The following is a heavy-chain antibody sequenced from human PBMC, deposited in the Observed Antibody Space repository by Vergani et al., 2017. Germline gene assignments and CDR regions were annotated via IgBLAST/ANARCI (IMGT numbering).Heavy chain of an antibody. Sequence: QEQLVQSGAEVKKPGASVKVSCKASGYTFTSYYMHWVRQAPGQGLEWMGIINPSGGSTSYAQKFQGRVTITADKSTSTAYMELSSLRSEDTAVYYCARDSLIKNYYGSGSCDYWGQGTLVTVSS. CDR3: ARDSLIKNYYGSGSCDY. J-gene: IGHJ4*02. CDR2: INPSGGST. CDR1: GYTFTSYY. V-gene: IGHV1-46*01. D-gene: IGHD3-10*01.